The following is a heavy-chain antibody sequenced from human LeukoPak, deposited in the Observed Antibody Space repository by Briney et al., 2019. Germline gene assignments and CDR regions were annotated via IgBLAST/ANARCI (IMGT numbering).Heavy chain of an antibody. J-gene: IGHJ6*03. D-gene: IGHD1-14*01. CDR1: GGSISSYY. V-gene: IGHV4-4*07. CDR3: ARAPKISGAYYYYYMDA. Sequence: KPSETLSLTCTVSGGSISSYYWSWIRQPAGKGLEWIGRIYTSGSTNYNPSLKSRVTMSVDTSKNQFSLKLSSVTAADTAVYYCARAPKISGAYYYYYMDAWGKGTTVTVSS. CDR2: IYTSGST.